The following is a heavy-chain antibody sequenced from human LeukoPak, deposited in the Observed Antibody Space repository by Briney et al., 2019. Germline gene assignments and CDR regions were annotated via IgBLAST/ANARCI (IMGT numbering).Heavy chain of an antibody. CDR1: GGSISSGGYY. V-gene: IGHV4-31*03. Sequence: SETLSLTCTVSGGSISSGGYYWSWIRQRPGKGLEWIGYIYYSGSTYYNPSLKSRVTISVDTSKNQFSLKLSSVTAADTAVYYCARGPLNYDILTGYSTGELDAFDIWGQGTMVTVSS. J-gene: IGHJ3*02. CDR3: ARGPLNYDILTGYSTGELDAFDI. CDR2: IYYSGST. D-gene: IGHD3-9*01.